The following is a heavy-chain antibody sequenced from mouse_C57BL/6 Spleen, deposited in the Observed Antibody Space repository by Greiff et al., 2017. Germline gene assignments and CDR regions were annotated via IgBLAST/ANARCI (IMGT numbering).Heavy chain of an antibody. V-gene: IGHV1-55*01. J-gene: IGHJ3*01. CDR1: GYTFTSYW. CDR3: ARRKLAWFAY. CDR2: IYPGSGST. Sequence: QVHVKQPGAELVKPGASVKMSCKASGYTFTSYWITWVKQRPGQGLEWIGDIYPGSGSTNYNEKFKSKATLTVDTSSSTAYMQLSSLTSEDSAVYYCARRKLAWFAYWGQGTLVTVSA. D-gene: IGHD4-1*01.